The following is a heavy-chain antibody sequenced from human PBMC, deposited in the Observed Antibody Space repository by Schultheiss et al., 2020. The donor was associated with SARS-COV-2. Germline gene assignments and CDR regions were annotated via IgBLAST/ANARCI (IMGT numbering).Heavy chain of an antibody. J-gene: IGHJ5*02. CDR1: GGSFSGYY. CDR3: ARRRCSSTSCYMGDWFDP. D-gene: IGHD2-2*02. Sequence: GSLRLSCAVYGGSFSGYYWSWIRQPPGKGLEWIGEINQSGSTNYNPSLKSRVTISVDTSKNQFSLKLSSVTAADTAVYYCARRRCSSTSCYMGDWFDPWGQGTLGTVAS. CDR2: INQSGST. V-gene: IGHV4-34*01.